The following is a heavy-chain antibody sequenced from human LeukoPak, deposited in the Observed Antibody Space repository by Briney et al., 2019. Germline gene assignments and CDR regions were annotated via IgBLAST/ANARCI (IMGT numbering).Heavy chain of an antibody. V-gene: IGHV3-23*01. CDR1: GFTFSSYA. Sequence: GGSLSLSCAASGFTFSSYAMSWVRQAPGKGLEWASAISGSGGSTYYADSVKGRFTISRDNSKNTLYLQMNSLRAEDTAVYYCAKGYSGYDYYFDYWGQGTLVTVSS. D-gene: IGHD5-12*01. CDR3: AKGYSGYDYYFDY. J-gene: IGHJ4*02. CDR2: ISGSGGST.